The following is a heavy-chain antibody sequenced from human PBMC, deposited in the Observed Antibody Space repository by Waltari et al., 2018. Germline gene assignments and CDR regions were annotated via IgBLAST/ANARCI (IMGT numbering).Heavy chain of an antibody. Sequence: VKVSCKASGGTFSSYAISWVRQAPGQVLEWMGRIIPIFGTANYAQKFQGRVTITADKSTSTAYMELSSLRSEDTAVYYCAREGYCSGGSCLEIYYFDYWGQGTLVTVSS. J-gene: IGHJ4*02. CDR2: IIPIFGTA. V-gene: IGHV1-69*06. CDR3: AREGYCSGGSCLEIYYFDY. D-gene: IGHD2-15*01. CDR1: GGTFSSYA.